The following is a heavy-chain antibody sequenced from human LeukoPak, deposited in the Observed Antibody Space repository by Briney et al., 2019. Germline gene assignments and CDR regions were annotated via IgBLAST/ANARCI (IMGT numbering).Heavy chain of an antibody. D-gene: IGHD5-24*01. CDR2: ISSSSSYI. V-gene: IGHV3-21*01. J-gene: IGHJ4*02. Sequence: GGSLRLSCAASGFTFSTYFMNWVRQAPGKGLEWVSSISSSSSYIYYADSVKGRFTISRDNAKNSLYLQMNSLRADDTAVYYCARESDGDGYNSFDYWGQGTLVTVSS. CDR1: GFTFSTYF. CDR3: ARESDGDGYNSFDY.